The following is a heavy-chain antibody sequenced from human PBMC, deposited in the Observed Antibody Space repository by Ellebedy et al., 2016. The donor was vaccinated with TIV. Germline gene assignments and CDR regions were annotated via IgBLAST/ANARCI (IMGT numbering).Heavy chain of an antibody. CDR2: IIPILGIA. V-gene: IGHV1-69*04. CDR1: GYTFTSYG. J-gene: IGHJ3*02. Sequence: SVKVSCXASGYTFTSYGISWVRQAPGQGLEWMGRIIPILGIANYAQKFQGRVTITADKSTSTAYMELSSLRSEDTAVYYCAADGQLELPPHDAFDIWGEGTMVTVSS. D-gene: IGHD1-7*01. CDR3: AADGQLELPPHDAFDI.